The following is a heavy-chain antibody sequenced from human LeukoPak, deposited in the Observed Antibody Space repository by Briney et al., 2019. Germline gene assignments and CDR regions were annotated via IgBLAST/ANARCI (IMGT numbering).Heavy chain of an antibody. D-gene: IGHD2-15*01. CDR1: GFTFSSYA. J-gene: IGHJ6*02. Sequence: GGSLRLSCAASGFTFSSYAMSWVRQAPGKGLEWVAVIWYDGSNKYYADSVKGRFTISRDNSKNTLYLQMNSLRAEDTAVYYCARDGTGSGGSCYGMDVWGQGTTVTVSS. CDR3: ARDGTGSGGSCYGMDV. V-gene: IGHV3-33*08. CDR2: IWYDGSNK.